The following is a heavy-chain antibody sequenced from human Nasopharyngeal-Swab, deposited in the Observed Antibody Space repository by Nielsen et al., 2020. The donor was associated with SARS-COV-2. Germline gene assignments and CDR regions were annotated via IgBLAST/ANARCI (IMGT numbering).Heavy chain of an antibody. J-gene: IGHJ2*01. CDR1: GFTFSSYS. CDR2: ISSSSSYI. V-gene: IGHV3-21*01. CDR3: ARVSITMIVVVLEGYFDL. Sequence: GESLKISCAASGFTFSSYSMNWVRQAPGKGLEWVSSISSSSSYIYYADSVKGRFTISRDNAKNSLYLQMNSLRAEDTAVYYCARVSITMIVVVLEGYFDLWGRGTLVTVSS. D-gene: IGHD3-22*01.